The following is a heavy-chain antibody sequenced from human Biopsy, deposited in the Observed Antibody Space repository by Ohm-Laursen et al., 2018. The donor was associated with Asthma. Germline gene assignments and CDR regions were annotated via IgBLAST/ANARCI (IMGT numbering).Heavy chain of an antibody. CDR1: GFTFSSYG. J-gene: IGHJ3*01. V-gene: IGHV3-30*03. CDR3: TRREYSDSRISPLDL. D-gene: IGHD3-22*01. CDR2: ISYDGSNK. Sequence: SLRLSCAASGFTFSSYGMHWVRQAPGKGLEWVAVISYDGSNKYYADSVRGRFTISRDNSKNTLYLQMNSLRAEDTAVYYCTRREYSDSRISPLDLWGHGTMVTVSS.